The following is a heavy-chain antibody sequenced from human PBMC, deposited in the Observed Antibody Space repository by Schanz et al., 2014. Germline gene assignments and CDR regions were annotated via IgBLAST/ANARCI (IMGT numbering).Heavy chain of an antibody. CDR3: AKDHQWLARYYMDV. CDR1: GITFSGYS. V-gene: IGHV3-30*18. Sequence: VQLVECGGGLVQPGGSLRLSCAASGITFSGYSMNWVRQAPGKGLEWVALISYDGSNKYYADSVKGRFTISRDSSKNTLYLQMNSLRAEDTAVYYCAKDHQWLARYYMDVWGKGTTVTVSS. CDR2: ISYDGSNK. D-gene: IGHD6-19*01. J-gene: IGHJ6*03.